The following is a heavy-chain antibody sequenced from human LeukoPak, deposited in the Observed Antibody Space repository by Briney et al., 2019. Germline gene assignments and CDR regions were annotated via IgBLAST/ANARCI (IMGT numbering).Heavy chain of an antibody. Sequence: GGSLRLSCAASGFTFSSYSMNWVRQAPGKGLEWVSSISGSGGGTFYADSVKGRFTISRDNSKNTLYLQMSSLRAEDTAVYYCAKDRYSSSWNYYYMEVWGKGTTVTISS. CDR2: ISGSGGGT. CDR3: AKDRYSSSWNYYYMEV. D-gene: IGHD6-13*01. V-gene: IGHV3-23*01. CDR1: GFTFSSYS. J-gene: IGHJ6*03.